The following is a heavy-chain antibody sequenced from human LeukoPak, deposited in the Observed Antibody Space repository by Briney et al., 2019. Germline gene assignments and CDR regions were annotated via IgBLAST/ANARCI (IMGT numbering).Heavy chain of an antibody. CDR1: GYTFTGYY. Sequence: EASVKVSCKASGYTFTGYYIHWVRQAPGQGLEWMGWINPNSGDTNSAQKFQGRVTMTRDTSISTAYMELSSDDTAVYYCARDAGGVGYCSSINCYTLAYWGQGTLVTVSS. CDR3: ARDAGGVGYCSSINCYTLAY. J-gene: IGHJ4*02. D-gene: IGHD2-2*02. CDR2: INPNSGDT. V-gene: IGHV1-2*02.